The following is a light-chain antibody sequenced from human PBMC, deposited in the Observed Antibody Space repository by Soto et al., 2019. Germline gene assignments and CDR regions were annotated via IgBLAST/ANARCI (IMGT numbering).Light chain of an antibody. CDR2: GAS. V-gene: IGKV3-15*01. CDR3: QQYSNWPLT. CDR1: QSVSSSY. J-gene: IGKJ4*01. Sequence: EIVLTQSPGTLSLSPGERATLSFSSSQSVSSSYLAWYQQKPGQAPRLLIFGASTRAAGIPARFSGSGSGTEFTLTISSLQSEDFAVYYCQQYSNWPLTFGGGTKVDIK.